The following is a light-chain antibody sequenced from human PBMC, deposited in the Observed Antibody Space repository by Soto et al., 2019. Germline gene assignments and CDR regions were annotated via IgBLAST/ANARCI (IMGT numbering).Light chain of an antibody. CDR2: GSS. Sequence: EIVLTQSPGTLSLSPGEGATLSCRASQSVSSSYLAWYQQKPGQAPRLLIYGSSTRATGIPARFSGSGSGTDFTLTISRLGPEDFAVYYCQQYGRSPPITFGQGTRLENK. CDR1: QSVSSSY. CDR3: QQYGRSPPIT. J-gene: IGKJ5*01. V-gene: IGKV3-20*01.